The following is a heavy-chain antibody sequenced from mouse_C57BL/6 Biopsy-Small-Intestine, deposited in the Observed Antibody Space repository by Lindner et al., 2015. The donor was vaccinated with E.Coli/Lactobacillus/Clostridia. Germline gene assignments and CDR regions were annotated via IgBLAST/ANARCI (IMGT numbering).Heavy chain of an antibody. Sequence: SVKVSCKASGYTFTSFGISWMRQAPGQGLEWMGWISTYNGNTNYAQKLQGRVTMTTDTSTSTAYMELRSLKSDDTAVYYCARSTLIPTFGMVTPGTLDIWGQGAMVTVSS. CDR2: ISTYNGNT. V-gene: IGHV1-74*01. D-gene: IGHD2-2*01. J-gene: IGHJ3*01. CDR1: GYTFTSFG. CDR3: ARSTLIPTFGMVTPGTLDI.